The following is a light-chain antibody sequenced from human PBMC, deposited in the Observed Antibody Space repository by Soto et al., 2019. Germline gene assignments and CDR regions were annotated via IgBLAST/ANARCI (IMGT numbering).Light chain of an antibody. Sequence: DIVMTHSPDSLAVSLGERATINCKSSQNILYSSNNKNYLAWYQHKSGQPPKVLVYWASTRESGVPDRFSGSGSGTDFTLTISSLQAEDVAVYYCQQYYTSPLTFGGGTKVEIK. CDR1: QNILYSSNNKNY. CDR3: QQYYTSPLT. J-gene: IGKJ4*01. CDR2: WAS. V-gene: IGKV4-1*01.